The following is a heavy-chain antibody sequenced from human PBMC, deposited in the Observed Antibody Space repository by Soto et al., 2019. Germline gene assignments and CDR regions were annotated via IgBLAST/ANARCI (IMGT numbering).Heavy chain of an antibody. CDR2: ISAYSGKT. CDR3: ARDPYLGDHQY. Sequence: QVQLVQSGGEVKNPWASVKVSCKTSGYTFTTYGISWVRQAPGQGLEWVGWISAYSGKTHYAQKFQGKVTMTTDTSTNTAYLELRSLRSDDTAVYYCARDPYLGDHQYWGQGTLVTVSS. V-gene: IGHV1-18*01. J-gene: IGHJ4*02. CDR1: GYTFTTYG. D-gene: IGHD3-16*01.